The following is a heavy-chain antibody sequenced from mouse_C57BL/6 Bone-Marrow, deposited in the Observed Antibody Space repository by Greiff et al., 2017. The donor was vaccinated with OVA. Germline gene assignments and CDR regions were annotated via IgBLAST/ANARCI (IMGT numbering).Heavy chain of an antibody. CDR3: TRGPPYSKGDAMDY. J-gene: IGHJ4*01. CDR2: ISSGGDYI. Sequence: DVMLVESGEGLVKPGGSLKLSCAASGFTFSSYAMSWVRQTPEKRLEWVAYISSGGDYIYYADTLKGRFTISRDNARNTLYLQMSSLKSEDTAMYYCTRGPPYSKGDAMDYWGQGTSVTVSS. CDR1: GFTFSSYA. V-gene: IGHV5-9-1*02.